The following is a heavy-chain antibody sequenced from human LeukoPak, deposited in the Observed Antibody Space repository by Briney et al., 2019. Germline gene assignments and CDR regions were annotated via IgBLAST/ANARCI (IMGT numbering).Heavy chain of an antibody. D-gene: IGHD3-22*01. Sequence: GGSLRLSCAASGFTFSSYAMHWVRQAPGKGLEWVAVISYDGSNKYYADSVKGRFTISRDNSKNTLYLQMNSLRAEDTAVYYCARAETYDSSGYYPPGVDYWGQGTLVTVSS. CDR2: ISYDGSNK. V-gene: IGHV3-30*04. CDR3: ARAETYDSSGYYPPGVDY. J-gene: IGHJ4*02. CDR1: GFTFSSYA.